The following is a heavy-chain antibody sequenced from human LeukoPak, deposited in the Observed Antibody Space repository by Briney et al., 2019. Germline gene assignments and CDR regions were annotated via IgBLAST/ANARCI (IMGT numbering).Heavy chain of an antibody. CDR1: GFTFSSYA. J-gene: IGHJ4*02. D-gene: IGHD3-3*01. CDR2: ISGSGGST. Sequence: TGGSLRLSCAASGFTFSSYAMSWVRQAPGKGLEWVSAISGSGGSTYYADSVKGRFTISRDNAKNSLYLQMNSLRAEDMALYYCAKDSRRFLEWLFDYWGQGTLVTVSS. V-gene: IGHV3-23*01. CDR3: AKDSRRFLEWLFDY.